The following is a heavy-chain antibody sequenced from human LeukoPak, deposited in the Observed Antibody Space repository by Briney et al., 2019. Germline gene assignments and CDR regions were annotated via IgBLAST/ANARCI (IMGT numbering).Heavy chain of an antibody. D-gene: IGHD3-3*01. J-gene: IGHJ5*02. CDR1: GGSISSYY. Sequence: SETLSLTRTVSGGSISSYYWSWIRQPPGKGLEWIGYIYYSGSTNYNPSLKSRVTISVDTSKNQFSLKLSSVTAADTAVYYCAGTYYDFWSGYYGTNWFDPWGQGTLVTVSS. CDR2: IYYSGST. V-gene: IGHV4-59*01. CDR3: AGTYYDFWSGYYGTNWFDP.